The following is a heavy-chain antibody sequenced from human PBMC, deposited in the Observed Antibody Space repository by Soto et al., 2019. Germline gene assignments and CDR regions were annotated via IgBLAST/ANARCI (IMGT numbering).Heavy chain of an antibody. D-gene: IGHD3-10*01. CDR3: ASGSGSYYYYYGMAF. Sequence: SETLSLTCTVSGGSISSSSYYWGWIRQPPGKGLGWIGSIYYSGSTYYNPSLKSRVTISVDTSKNQFSLKLSSVTAADTSLYFCASGSGSYYYYYGMAFWGQGTTVTVSS. J-gene: IGHJ6*02. CDR2: IYYSGST. CDR1: GGSISSSSYY. V-gene: IGHV4-39*01.